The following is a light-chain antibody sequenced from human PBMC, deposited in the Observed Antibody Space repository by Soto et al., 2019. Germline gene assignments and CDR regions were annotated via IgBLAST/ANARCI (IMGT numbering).Light chain of an antibody. Sequence: QSALTQPTSVSGSPGQSITISCTGTSSDVGGYNYVSWYQQHPGKAPKLMIYDVSNRPSGVSNRFSGSKSGNTASLTISGLQAADEADYYCSSYTSSSTPYVFGTGTRSPS. CDR3: SSYTSSSTPYV. V-gene: IGLV2-14*01. J-gene: IGLJ1*01. CDR1: SSDVGGYNY. CDR2: DVS.